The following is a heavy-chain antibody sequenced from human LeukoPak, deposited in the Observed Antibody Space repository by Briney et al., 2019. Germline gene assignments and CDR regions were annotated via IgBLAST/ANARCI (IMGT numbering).Heavy chain of an antibody. CDR1: GGSISSYY. V-gene: IGHV4-59*08. D-gene: IGHD3-22*01. CDR3: ARLEGPDSRGDY. CDR2: IYYSGST. J-gene: IGHJ4*02. Sequence: SETLSLTCTFSGGSISSYYWSWIRQPPRKGLEWIGYIYYSGSTNYNPSLKGRVTISVDTSKNQFSLKLSSVTAADTAVYYCARLEGPDSRGDYWGQGTLVTVSS.